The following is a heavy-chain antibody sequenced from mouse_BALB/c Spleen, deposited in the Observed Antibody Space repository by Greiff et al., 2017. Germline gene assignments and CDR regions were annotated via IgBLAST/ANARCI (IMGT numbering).Heavy chain of an antibody. V-gene: IGHV6-6*02. Sequence: VQLKESGGGLVQPGGSMKLSCVASGFTFSNYWMNWVRQSPEKGLEWVAEIRLKSNNYATHYAESVKGRFTISRDDSKSSVYLQMNNLRAEDTGIYYCTLSPPYYAMDYWGQGTSVTVSS. J-gene: IGHJ4*01. CDR1: GFTFSNYW. CDR2: IRLKSNNYAT. D-gene: IGHD6-2*01. CDR3: TLSPPYYAMDY.